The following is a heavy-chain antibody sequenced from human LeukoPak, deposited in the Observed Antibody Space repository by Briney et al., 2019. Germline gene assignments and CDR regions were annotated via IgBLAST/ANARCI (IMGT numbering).Heavy chain of an antibody. CDR2: VSEDGNTK. J-gene: IGHJ3*02. CDR1: GFTFSTYA. Sequence: GGSLRPSCVASGFTFSTYAIHWVRQAPGKGLEWVAVVSEDGNTKYYADSVKGRFTISRDNSKNTVYLQMNSLRAEDTSVYYCARGIQPPKYYGSGSDTFDIWGQGTMVTVSS. CDR3: ARGIQPPKYYGSGSDTFDI. V-gene: IGHV3-30*04. D-gene: IGHD3-10*01.